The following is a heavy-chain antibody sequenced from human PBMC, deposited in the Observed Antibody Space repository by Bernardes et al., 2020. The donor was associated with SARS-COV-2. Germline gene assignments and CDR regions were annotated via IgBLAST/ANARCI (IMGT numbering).Heavy chain of an antibody. V-gene: IGHV1-2*02. J-gene: IGHJ4*02. CDR1: GYTFTGYY. CDR3: AVEEAYCGGDCPSTPSFDY. Sequence: ASVKVSCKASGYTFTGYYMHWVRQAPGQGLEWMGWINPNSGGTNSAQKFQGRVTMTSDTSISTAYMELSRLRSDDTAVYYCAVEEAYCGGDCPSTPSFDYWGQGTLVTVSS. CDR2: INPNSGGT. D-gene: IGHD2-21*02.